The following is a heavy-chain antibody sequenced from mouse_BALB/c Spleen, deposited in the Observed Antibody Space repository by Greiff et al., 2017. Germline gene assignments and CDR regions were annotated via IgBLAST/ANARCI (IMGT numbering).Heavy chain of an antibody. CDR3: ARGYGNYGYFDY. CDR1: GYSITSGYY. V-gene: IGHV3-6*02. CDR2: ISYDGSN. Sequence: VQLQQSGPGLVKPSQSLSLTCSVTGYSITSGYYWNWIRQFPGNKLEWMGYISYDGSNNYNPSLKNRISITRDTSKNQFFLKLNSVTTEDTATYYCARGYGNYGYFDYWGQGTTLTVSS. D-gene: IGHD2-1*01. J-gene: IGHJ2*01.